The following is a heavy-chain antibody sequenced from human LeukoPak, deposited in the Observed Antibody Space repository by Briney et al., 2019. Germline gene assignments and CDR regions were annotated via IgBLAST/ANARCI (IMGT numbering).Heavy chain of an antibody. D-gene: IGHD1-26*01. J-gene: IGHJ6*02. V-gene: IGHV3-30*18. CDR3: AKDNSGSYYYYYGMDV. Sequence: GGSLRLSCAASGFTFSSYGMHWVRKAPGKGLEWVAVISYDGSNKYYADSVKGRFTISRDNSKNTLYLQMNSLRAEDTAVYYCAKDNSGSYYYYYGMDVWGQGTTVAVSS. CDR2: ISYDGSNK. CDR1: GFTFSSYG.